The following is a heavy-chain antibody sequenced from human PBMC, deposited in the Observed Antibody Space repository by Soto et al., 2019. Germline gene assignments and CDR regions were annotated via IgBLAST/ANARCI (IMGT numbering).Heavy chain of an antibody. J-gene: IGHJ4*02. CDR3: ARATSRVGIAAAGFDY. CDR1: GGSISSYY. D-gene: IGHD6-13*01. V-gene: IGHV4-59*01. CDR2: IYYSGST. Sequence: SETLSLTCTVPGGSISSYYWSWIRQPPGKGLEWIGYIYYSGSTNYNPSLKSRVTISVDTSKNQFSLKLSSVTAADTAVYYCARATSRVGIAAAGFDYWGQGTLVTVSS.